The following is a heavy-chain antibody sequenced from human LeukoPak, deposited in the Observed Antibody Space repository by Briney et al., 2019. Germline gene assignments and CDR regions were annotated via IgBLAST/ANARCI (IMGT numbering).Heavy chain of an antibody. CDR3: ARENGDHFDY. Sequence: SETLSLTCTVSGGSISSYYWSWIRQLPGNGLEWIGYIYYSGRTSYNPSLKSRVTLSLDTSRNQFSLRLSSVTAADTAVYYCARENGDHFDYWGQGTLVTVSS. D-gene: IGHD2-21*02. V-gene: IGHV4-59*06. CDR2: IYYSGRT. J-gene: IGHJ4*02. CDR1: GGSISSYY.